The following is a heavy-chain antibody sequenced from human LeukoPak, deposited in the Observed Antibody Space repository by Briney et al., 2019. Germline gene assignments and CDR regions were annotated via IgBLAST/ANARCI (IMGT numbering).Heavy chain of an antibody. J-gene: IGHJ4*02. D-gene: IGHD4-11*01. CDR1: GFTFSSYW. V-gene: IGHV3-7*01. CDR3: AAVREGYSNPLDY. Sequence: GGSLRLSCAASGFTFSSYWMSWVRQAPGKGLEWVANIKQDGSEKYYVDSVKGRFTISRDNAKNSLYLQMNSLRAEDTAVYYCAAVREGYSNPLDYWGQGTLVTVSS. CDR2: IKQDGSEK.